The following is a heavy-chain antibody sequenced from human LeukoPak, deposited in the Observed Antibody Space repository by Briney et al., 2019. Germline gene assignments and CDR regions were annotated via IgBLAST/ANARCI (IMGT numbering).Heavy chain of an antibody. D-gene: IGHD5-12*01. V-gene: IGHV3-30*18. CDR3: ANLQSGYRGDDAFDI. CDR2: ISYDGSNK. Sequence: GGSLRLSCAASGFTFSSYGMHWVRQAPGKGLEWVAVISYDGSNKYYADSVKGRFTISRDNSKNTLYLQMNSLRAEDTAVYYCANLQSGYRGDDAFDIWGQGTMVTVSS. CDR1: GFTFSSYG. J-gene: IGHJ3*02.